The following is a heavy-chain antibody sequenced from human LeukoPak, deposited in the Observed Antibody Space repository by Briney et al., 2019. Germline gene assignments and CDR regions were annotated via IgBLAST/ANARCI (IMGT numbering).Heavy chain of an antibody. V-gene: IGHV3-33*01. D-gene: IGHD4-11*01. CDR1: GFTVSSYG. CDR3: ARGLSPRTTTVGY. J-gene: IGHJ4*02. Sequence: GGSLRLSCAASGFTVSSYGMFWVRQAPGKGLECVAIIWYDGSNKYYADSVKGRFTISRDNSKNTLYLQTNNLGAEDTAVYYCARGLSPRTTTVGYWGQGTLVTVSS. CDR2: IWYDGSNK.